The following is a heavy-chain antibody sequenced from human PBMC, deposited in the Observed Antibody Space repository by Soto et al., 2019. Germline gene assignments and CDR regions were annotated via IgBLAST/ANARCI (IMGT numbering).Heavy chain of an antibody. Sequence: EVQLLESGGGLVEPGGSLRLSCAASGFTFSSYAMSWVRQAPGKGLEWVSAISGSGGSTYYADSVKGRFTISRDNSKNTLYLQMNSLRAEDTAVYYCAKDPRIQLWLPDSWGQGTLVTVSS. J-gene: IGHJ4*02. D-gene: IGHD5-18*01. CDR1: GFTFSSYA. CDR2: ISGSGGST. V-gene: IGHV3-23*01. CDR3: AKDPRIQLWLPDS.